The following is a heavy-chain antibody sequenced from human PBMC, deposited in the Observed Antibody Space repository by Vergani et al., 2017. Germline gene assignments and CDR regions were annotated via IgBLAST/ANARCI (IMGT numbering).Heavy chain of an antibody. CDR3: ARLYGRDSSGSKYFDY. D-gene: IGHD3-22*01. J-gene: IGHJ4*02. CDR2: SHPADSHT. CDR1: GYSFTNYW. Sequence: EVQLVQSGAEVKKPGESLKISCPISGYSFTNYWIGWVRQMPGKGLEWMGISHPADSHTRYSPSFQGQVTISVDKSISTAYLQRSSLRASDSAMYYCARLYGRDSSGSKYFDYWGQGTLVTVSS. V-gene: IGHV5-51*01.